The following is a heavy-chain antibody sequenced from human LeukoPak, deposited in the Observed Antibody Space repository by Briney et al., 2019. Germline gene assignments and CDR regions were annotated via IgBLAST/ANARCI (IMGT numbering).Heavy chain of an antibody. CDR3: ARVGGNYYYYMDV. V-gene: IGHV1-69*05. CDR1: GGTFSSYA. CDR2: IIPIFGTA. Sequence: ASVKVSCKASGGTFSSYAISWVRQAPGQGLEWMGGIIPIFGTANYAQRFQGRVTITTDESTSTAYMELSSLRSEDTAVYYCARVGGNYYYYMDVWGKGTTVTVSS. J-gene: IGHJ6*03. D-gene: IGHD3-16*01.